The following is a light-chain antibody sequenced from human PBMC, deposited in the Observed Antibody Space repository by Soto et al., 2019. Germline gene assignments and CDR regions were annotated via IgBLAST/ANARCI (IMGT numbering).Light chain of an antibody. CDR3: QQYGSSGT. CDR1: QTIGNY. J-gene: IGKJ1*01. CDR2: GAS. Sequence: EIVLTQTTATLSLSPGDRATLSCRASQTIGNYLAWYQQKPGQAPRLLIYGASNRATGIPDRFSGSGSGTDFTLTISRLEPEDFAVYYCQQYGSSGTFGQGSKVAI. V-gene: IGKV3-20*01.